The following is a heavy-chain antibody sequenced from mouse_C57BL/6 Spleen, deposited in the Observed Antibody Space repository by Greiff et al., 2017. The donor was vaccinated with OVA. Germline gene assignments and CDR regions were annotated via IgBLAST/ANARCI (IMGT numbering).Heavy chain of an antibody. Sequence: EVKLMESGGGLVKPGGSLKLSCAASGFTFSDYGMHWVRQAPEKGLEWVADISSGSSTIYYADTVKGRFTISRDNAKNTLFLQMTSLRSEDTAMYYCARDRYGTHYFDYWGQGTTLTVSS. D-gene: IGHD1-1*01. V-gene: IGHV5-17*01. J-gene: IGHJ2*01. CDR1: GFTFSDYG. CDR2: ISSGSSTI. CDR3: ARDRYGTHYFDY.